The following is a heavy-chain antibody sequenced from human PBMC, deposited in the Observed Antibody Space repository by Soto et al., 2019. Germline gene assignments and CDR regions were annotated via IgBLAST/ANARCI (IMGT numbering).Heavy chain of an antibody. D-gene: IGHD3-10*01. CDR2: IIPILGIA. V-gene: IGHV1-69*02. J-gene: IGHJ4*02. Sequence: QVQLVQSGAEVKKPGSSVKVSCKASGGTFSSYTISWVRQAPGQGLEWMGRIIPILGIANYAQKFQCRVTITSDKSTSTAYMELSSLRSEDTAVYYCARHSGVKNRYYYGSGSPTRLQQVNYFVYWGQGTLVIVSS. CDR1: GGTFSSYT. CDR3: ARHSGVKNRYYYGSGSPTRLQQVNYFVY.